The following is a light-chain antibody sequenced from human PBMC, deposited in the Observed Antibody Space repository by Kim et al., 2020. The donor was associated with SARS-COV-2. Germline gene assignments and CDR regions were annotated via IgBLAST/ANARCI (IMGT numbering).Light chain of an antibody. CDR1: TSNIGSNT. Sequence: GQWVTISCSGGTSNIGSNTVNWYQQLPGTAPKLLIFSNNQRPSGVPDRFSGSKFGTSASLAISGLQSEDEGDYFCAAWDDSLNGLVIGGGTQLTVL. CDR3: AAWDDSLNGLV. V-gene: IGLV1-44*01. CDR2: SNN. J-gene: IGLJ2*01.